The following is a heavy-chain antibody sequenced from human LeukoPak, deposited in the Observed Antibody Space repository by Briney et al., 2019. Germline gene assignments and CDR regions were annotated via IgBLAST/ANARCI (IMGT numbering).Heavy chain of an antibody. CDR1: GDSISSDY. V-gene: IGHV4-59*08. Sequence: PSETLSLTCTVSGDSISSDYWSWIRQSPGKGLEWIGYIYYSGSTNYNPSRKSRVTISLDTSRNQFSLKLSSVTAADTAVYFCARRGGNYYGWFDPWGQGTLVTVSS. D-gene: IGHD1-26*01. CDR3: ARRGGNYYGWFDP. J-gene: IGHJ5*02. CDR2: IYYSGST.